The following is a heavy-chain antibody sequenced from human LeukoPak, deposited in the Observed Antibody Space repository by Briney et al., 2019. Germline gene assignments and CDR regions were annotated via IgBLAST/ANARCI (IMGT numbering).Heavy chain of an antibody. J-gene: IGHJ1*01. D-gene: IGHD6-13*01. Sequence: SETLSLTCAVSGGSISSSNWWSWVRQPPGKGLEWIGYIYYSGSTNYNPSLKSRVTISVDTSKNQFSLKLSSVTAADTAVYYCARGSSSSRYFQHWGQGTLVTVSS. V-gene: IGHV4-4*02. CDR3: ARGSSSSRYFQH. CDR1: GGSISSSNW. CDR2: IYYSGST.